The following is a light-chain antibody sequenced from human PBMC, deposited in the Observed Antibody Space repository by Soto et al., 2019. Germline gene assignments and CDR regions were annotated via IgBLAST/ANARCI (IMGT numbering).Light chain of an antibody. CDR3: QQRSNWPPYT. V-gene: IGKV3-11*01. CDR2: DAS. J-gene: IGKJ2*01. Sequence: EIVLTQSPATLSLSPGERATLSCRASQSVSSYLAWYQQKPGQAPRLLIYDASNRSTGIPARFGGSGSGTDFTLTISSLEPEDFAVYYCQQRSNWPPYTFGQGTKREIK. CDR1: QSVSSY.